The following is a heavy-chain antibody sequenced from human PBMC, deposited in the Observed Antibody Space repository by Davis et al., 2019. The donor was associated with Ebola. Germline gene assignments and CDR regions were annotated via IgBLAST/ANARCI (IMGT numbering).Heavy chain of an antibody. D-gene: IGHD3-10*01. CDR2: ISGSGGST. Sequence: GESLKISCAASGFTFSSYAMSWVRQAPGKGLEWVSAISGSGGSTYYADSVKGRFTIPRDNSKNTLYLQMNSLRAEDTAVYYCAKEWRELPIPYYYYYMDVWGKGTTVTVSS. J-gene: IGHJ6*03. CDR1: GFTFSSYA. V-gene: IGHV3-23*01. CDR3: AKEWRELPIPYYYYYMDV.